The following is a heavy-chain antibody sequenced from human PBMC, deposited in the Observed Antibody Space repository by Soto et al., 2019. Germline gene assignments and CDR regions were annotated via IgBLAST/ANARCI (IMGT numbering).Heavy chain of an antibody. Sequence: QVQLQESGPGLVKPSETLSLTCTVSGGSFKSGSYSWSWIRQPPGKGLEWIGYVYHTGSTSYNPSLKSRVYISMDTSKNQFSLNLDSVTAADTAVYFCARYFAYFDSWGQGTLVTVSS. CDR2: VYHTGST. V-gene: IGHV4-61*01. CDR3: ARYFAYFDS. CDR1: GGSFKSGSYS. J-gene: IGHJ4*02. D-gene: IGHD3-9*01.